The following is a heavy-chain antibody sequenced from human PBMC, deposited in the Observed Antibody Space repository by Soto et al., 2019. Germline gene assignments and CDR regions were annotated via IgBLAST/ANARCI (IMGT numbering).Heavy chain of an antibody. J-gene: IGHJ4*02. V-gene: IGHV5-10-1*01. Sequence: GESLKISCKGSGYSFAGYWITWVRQKPGKGLEWMGRIDPSDSQTYYSPSFRGHVTISVTKSITTVFLQWSSLRASDTAMYYCARQIYDSDTGPNFQYYFDSWVQGTPVTVSS. CDR2: IDPSDSQT. CDR3: ARQIYDSDTGPNFQYYFDS. CDR1: GYSFAGYW. D-gene: IGHD5-12*01.